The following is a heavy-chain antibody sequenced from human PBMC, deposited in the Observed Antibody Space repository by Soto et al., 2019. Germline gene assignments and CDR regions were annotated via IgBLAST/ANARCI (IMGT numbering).Heavy chain of an antibody. Sequence: QVQLQESGPGLVKPSQTLSLTCTVSGGSISSHTYYWSWIRQPPGKGLEWIGYIHYTGTPYYSPSLRSRVTISVATSNHQFSLKLSSVTAADTAVYYCARAAVAYCGGDCYSPFDSWGQGTLVTVSS. D-gene: IGHD2-21*02. CDR1: GGSISSHTYY. CDR2: IHYTGTP. V-gene: IGHV4-31*03. J-gene: IGHJ4*02. CDR3: ARAAVAYCGGDCYSPFDS.